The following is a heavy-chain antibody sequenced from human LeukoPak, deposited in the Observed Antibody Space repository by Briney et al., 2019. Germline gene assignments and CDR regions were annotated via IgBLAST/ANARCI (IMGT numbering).Heavy chain of an antibody. CDR1: GYNFTGYY. V-gene: IGHV1-2*02. CDR3: ARGRIAVAGTDAFGI. J-gene: IGHJ3*02. D-gene: IGHD6-19*01. CDR2: INPNNGGT. Sequence: ASVKVSCKASGYNFTGYYMHWVRQAPGQGLEWMGWINPNNGGTNYAQKFQGRVTMTRDTSISTAYMELSRLRSGDTAVYYCARGRIAVAGTDAFGIWGQGTMVTVSS.